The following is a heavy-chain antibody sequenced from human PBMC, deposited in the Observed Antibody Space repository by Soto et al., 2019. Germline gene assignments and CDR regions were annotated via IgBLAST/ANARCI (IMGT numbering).Heavy chain of an antibody. CDR3: AKSPGNYYGSGSYYNLPLYYYYMDV. CDR1: GFTFSSYA. CDR2: ISGSGGST. V-gene: IGHV3-23*01. Sequence: GGSLRLSCAASGFTFSSYAMSWVRQAPGKGLEWVSAISGSGGSTYYADSVKGRFTISRDNSKNTLYLQMNSLRAEDTAVYYCAKSPGNYYGSGSYYNLPLYYYYMDVWGKGTTVTVSS. J-gene: IGHJ6*03. D-gene: IGHD3-10*01.